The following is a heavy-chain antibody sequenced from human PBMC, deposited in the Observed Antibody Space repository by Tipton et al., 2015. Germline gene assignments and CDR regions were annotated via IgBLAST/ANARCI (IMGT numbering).Heavy chain of an antibody. D-gene: IGHD3-9*01. Sequence: LRLSCAVSAYSISSDYYWSWIRQPPGKGLEWIGYIYYSGSTKYSPSLKSRVTMSRDTSKNQFSLKLTSVTAADTAVYYCACQDYDSLTRDYQTVDYWGQGTLVTVSS. CDR3: ACQDYDSLTRDYQTVDY. V-gene: IGHV4-38-2*01. CDR2: IYYSGST. J-gene: IGHJ4*02. CDR1: AYSISSDYY.